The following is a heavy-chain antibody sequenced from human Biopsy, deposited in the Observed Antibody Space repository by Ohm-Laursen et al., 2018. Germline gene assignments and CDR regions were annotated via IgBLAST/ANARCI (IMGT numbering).Heavy chain of an antibody. CDR3: TKNTQWEGSGYLDAFHI. V-gene: IGHV3-9*01. Sequence: SLRLSCTASGFRFDNTSMHWVRQGPGKGLEWVAGISWSSDSITYAKSVTGRFTISRDNGENSLYLQMNSLRPEDTALYYCTKNTQWEGSGYLDAFHIWGHGATVTVSS. D-gene: IGHD3-22*01. CDR2: ISWSSDSI. CDR1: GFRFDNTS. J-gene: IGHJ3*02.